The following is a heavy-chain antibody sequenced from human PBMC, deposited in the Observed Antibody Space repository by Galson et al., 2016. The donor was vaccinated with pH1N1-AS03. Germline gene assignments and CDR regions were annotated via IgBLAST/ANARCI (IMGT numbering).Heavy chain of an antibody. Sequence: SLRLSCAVSGLSVAKNYMSWVRQAPGKGLEWVSSIYTGGDTFYTDSVRGRFTISRDDSKNTLYRQMNSLRAADTAMYYCAGVDSSTYSDGWVPFDYWGQGTLDTVSS. CDR3: AGVDSSTYSDGWVPFDY. CDR2: IYTGGDT. D-gene: IGHD5-24*01. CDR1: GLSVAKNY. J-gene: IGHJ4*02. V-gene: IGHV3-53*01.